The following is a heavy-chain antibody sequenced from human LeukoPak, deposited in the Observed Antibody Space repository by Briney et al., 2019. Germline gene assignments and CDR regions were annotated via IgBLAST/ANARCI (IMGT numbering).Heavy chain of an antibody. Sequence: PSETLSLTCTVSGVSINSTRYYWGWIRQPPGKGLEWIGSIYYSGDTHYNPSLRSRVTISVDTSKNQFSLKMNSMTAADTSVYYCATGSMTTRYYYYFYMDVWGKGTTVTVSS. CDR3: ATGSMTTRYYYYFYMDV. D-gene: IGHD4-11*01. V-gene: IGHV4-39*01. CDR2: IYYSGDT. CDR1: GVSINSTRYY. J-gene: IGHJ6*03.